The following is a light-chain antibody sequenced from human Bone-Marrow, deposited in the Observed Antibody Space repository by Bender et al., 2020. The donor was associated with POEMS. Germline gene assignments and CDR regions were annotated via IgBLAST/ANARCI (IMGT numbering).Light chain of an antibody. CDR1: TSNVAGYNY. Sequence: QSALTQPASVSGSLGQSITISCTGTTSNVAGYNYVSWYQQHPGRAPKLLIYDVTSRPSGVSNRFSGSKSAYTASLTISGLQADDEADYYCCSYAGSTSVIFGGGTKLTVL. CDR3: CSYAGSTSVI. CDR2: DVT. V-gene: IGLV2-14*03. J-gene: IGLJ2*01.